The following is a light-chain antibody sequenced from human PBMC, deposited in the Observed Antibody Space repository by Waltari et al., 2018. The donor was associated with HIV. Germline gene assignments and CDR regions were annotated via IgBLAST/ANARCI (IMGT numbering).Light chain of an antibody. CDR2: SAS. CDR3: QQTYSGPWT. J-gene: IGKJ1*01. CDR1: HTLSRF. Sequence: DIQMTQSPSSLSASVGDRVTVTCRANHTLSRFLNWYQHKPGKAPNLLISSASNLHSGVPSRFGGSGSGTDFALTISSLQPEDFAVYYCQQTYSGPWTFGQGTKIDIK. V-gene: IGKV1-39*01.